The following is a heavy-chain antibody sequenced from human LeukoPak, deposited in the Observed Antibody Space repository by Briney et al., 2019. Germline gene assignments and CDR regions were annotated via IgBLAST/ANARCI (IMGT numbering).Heavy chain of an antibody. CDR2: IHYSGST. CDR1: GGSISSSSYY. Sequence: SETLSLTCTVSGGSISSSSYYWGWIRQPPGKGLEWIGSIHYSGSTYYNPSLKSRVTISVDTSKNQFSLKLSSVTAADTAVYYCARVVGTVTTYFDYWGQGTLVTVSS. CDR3: ARVVGTVTTYFDY. J-gene: IGHJ4*02. D-gene: IGHD4-17*01. V-gene: IGHV4-39*01.